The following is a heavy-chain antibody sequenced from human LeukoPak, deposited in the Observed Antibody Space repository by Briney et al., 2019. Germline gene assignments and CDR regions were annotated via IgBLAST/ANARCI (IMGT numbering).Heavy chain of an antibody. V-gene: IGHV3-30-3*01. D-gene: IGHD4-17*01. Sequence: GGSLRLSCAASGFTVSTNYLSWVRQAPGKGLEWVAVISYDGSNKYYADSVKGRFTISRDNSKNTLYLQMNSLRAEDTAVYYCARHGALTTVTTVGIDYWGQGTLVTVSS. J-gene: IGHJ4*02. CDR1: GFTVSTNY. CDR2: ISYDGSNK. CDR3: ARHGALTTVTTVGIDY.